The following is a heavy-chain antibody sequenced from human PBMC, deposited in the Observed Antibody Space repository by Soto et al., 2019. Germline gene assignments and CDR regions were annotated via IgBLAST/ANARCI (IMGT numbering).Heavy chain of an antibody. CDR1: GGSISSSNW. CDR2: IYHCGTT. CDR3: AGWIQLQQYYYYGMDV. Sequence: QVQLQESGPGLVKPSGTLSLTCAVSGGSISSSNWWSWVRQPPGKGLEWIGEIYHCGTTNYNPSLKSRVTISVDQSTNQFSLKLSSVTAADTAVYYCAGWIQLQQYYYYGMDVWGQGTTVTVSS. D-gene: IGHD5-18*01. J-gene: IGHJ6*02. V-gene: IGHV4-4*02.